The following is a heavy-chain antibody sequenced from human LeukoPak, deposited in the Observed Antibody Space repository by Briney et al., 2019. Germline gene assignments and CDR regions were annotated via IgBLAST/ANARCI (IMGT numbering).Heavy chain of an antibody. CDR2: INNNGGTT. V-gene: IGHV3-64D*06. Sequence: GWSLRLSCSASGFTFSSYALHWVRQAPGKGLEYVSAINNNGGTTYYADSVKGRFTISRDNSKNTLFLQMSSLRAEDTAVYYCVKDTSPSPYYFDYWGQGSLVTVSS. CDR1: GFTFSSYA. J-gene: IGHJ4*02. D-gene: IGHD3-16*01. CDR3: VKDTSPSPYYFDY.